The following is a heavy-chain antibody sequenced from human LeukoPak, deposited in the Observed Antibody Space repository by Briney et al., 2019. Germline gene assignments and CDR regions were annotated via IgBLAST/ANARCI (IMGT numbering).Heavy chain of an antibody. CDR2: INHSGSP. D-gene: IGHD2-8*01. V-gene: IGHV4-34*01. CDR1: GGSFSDYY. CDR3: ARGGYCTNGVCWQAIYYYYYMDV. Sequence: SETLSLTCAVYGGSFSDYYWSWIRQPPGKGLEWIGEINHSGSPNYNPSLKSRLTISLDTSKSQVSLKLSSVTAADTAVYYCARGGYCTNGVCWQAIYYYYYMDVWGKGTTVTVSS. J-gene: IGHJ6*03.